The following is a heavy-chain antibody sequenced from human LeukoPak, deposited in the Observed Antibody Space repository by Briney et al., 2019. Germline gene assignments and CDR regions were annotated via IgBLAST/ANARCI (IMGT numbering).Heavy chain of an antibody. CDR2: ISGSGGST. J-gene: IGHJ3*02. V-gene: IGHV3-23*01. D-gene: IGHD3-10*01. Sequence: GGSLRLSCAASGFTFSSYAMSWVRQARGKGLEWVSAISGSGGSTYYADSVKGRFTISRDNSKNTLYLQMNSLRAEDTAVYYCAKDWGVWFRDGDDAFDIWGQGTMVTVSS. CDR3: AKDWGVWFRDGDDAFDI. CDR1: GFTFSSYA.